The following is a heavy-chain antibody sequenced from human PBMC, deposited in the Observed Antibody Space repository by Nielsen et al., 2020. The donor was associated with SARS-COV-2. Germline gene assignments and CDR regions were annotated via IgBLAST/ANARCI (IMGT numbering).Heavy chain of an antibody. J-gene: IGHJ5*02. Sequence: SETLSLTCAVSGGSISSYYWSWIRQSPGKGLEWIGYISYSGSPNYNPSLSSRVTISLDMSREQFSLNLSSVTAADTAVYYCALGSNWFDPWGQGTLVTVSS. CDR3: ALGSNWFDP. V-gene: IGHV4-59*08. CDR2: ISYSGSP. CDR1: GGSISSYY.